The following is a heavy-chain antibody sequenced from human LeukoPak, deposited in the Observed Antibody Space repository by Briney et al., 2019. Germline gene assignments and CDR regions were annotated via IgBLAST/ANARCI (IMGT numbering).Heavy chain of an antibody. Sequence: HPGGSLRLSCAASGFTFSSYAMSWVRQAPGKGLEWVSAISGSGGSTYYADSVKGRFTISRDNSKNTLYLQMNSLRAEDTAVYYCAKGPYDSSGYYLDYWGQGTLVTVSS. V-gene: IGHV3-23*01. CDR3: AKGPYDSSGYYLDY. CDR2: ISGSGGST. CDR1: GFTFSSYA. J-gene: IGHJ4*02. D-gene: IGHD3-22*01.